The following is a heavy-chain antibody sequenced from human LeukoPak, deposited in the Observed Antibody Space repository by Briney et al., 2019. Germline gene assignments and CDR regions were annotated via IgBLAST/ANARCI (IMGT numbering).Heavy chain of an antibody. J-gene: IGHJ6*02. CDR1: GYTFTSYG. V-gene: IGHV1-18*01. CDR3: ARDSNYDFWSGYYSGSNPLMDV. Sequence: EASVKVSCKASGYTFTSYGISWVRQAPGQGLEWMGWISAYNGNTNYAQKLQGRVTMTTDTSTSTAYMELRSLRSDDTAVYYCARDSNYDFWSGYYSGSNPLMDVWGQGTTVTVSS. CDR2: ISAYNGNT. D-gene: IGHD3-3*01.